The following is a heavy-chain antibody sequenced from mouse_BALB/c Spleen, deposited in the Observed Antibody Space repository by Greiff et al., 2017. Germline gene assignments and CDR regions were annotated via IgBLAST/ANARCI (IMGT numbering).Heavy chain of an antibody. CDR2: INPSSGYT. CDR1: GYTFTSYT. D-gene: IGHD2-3*01. Sequence: VQLQQSGAELARPGASVKMSCKASGYTFTSYTMHWVKQRPGQGLEWIGYINPSSGYTNYNQKFKDKATLTADKSSSTAYMQLSSLTSEDSAVYYCAREGIMRTYAMDYWGQGTSVTVSS. CDR3: AREGIMRTYAMDY. J-gene: IGHJ4*01. V-gene: IGHV1-4*01.